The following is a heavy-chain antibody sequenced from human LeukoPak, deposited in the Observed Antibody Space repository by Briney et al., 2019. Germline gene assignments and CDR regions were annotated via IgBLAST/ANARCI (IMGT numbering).Heavy chain of an antibody. D-gene: IGHD2-2*01. J-gene: IGHJ4*02. CDR1: GYTFTSYA. CDR3: ARGTVVHQFDY. Sequence: GASVKVSCKASGYTFTSYAMHWVRQAPGQRLEWMGWISAYNGNTNYAQKLQGRVTMTTDTSTSTAYMELRSLRSDDTAVYYCARGTVVHQFDYWGQGTLVTVSS. CDR2: ISAYNGNT. V-gene: IGHV1-18*01.